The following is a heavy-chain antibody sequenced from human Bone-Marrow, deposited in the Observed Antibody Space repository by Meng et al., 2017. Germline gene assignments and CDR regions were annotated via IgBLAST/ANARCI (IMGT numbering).Heavy chain of an antibody. CDR3: ARDRYMGQLDY. Sequence: SETLSLTCTVSGGSISSSSYYWGWIRQPPGKGLEWIGSIYYSGSTYYNPSLKSRVTISVDTSKNQFSLKLSSVTAADTAVYYCARDRYMGQLDYWGQGTLVTVS. J-gene: IGHJ4*02. CDR1: GGSISSSSYY. V-gene: IGHV4-39*07. CDR2: IYYSGST. D-gene: IGHD2-2*01.